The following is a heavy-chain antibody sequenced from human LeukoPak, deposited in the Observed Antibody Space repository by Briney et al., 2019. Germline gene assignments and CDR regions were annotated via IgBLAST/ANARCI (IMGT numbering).Heavy chain of an antibody. D-gene: IGHD3-3*01. CDR1: GGSFSGYY. CDR2: INHSGST. Sequence: SETLSLTCAVYGGSFSGYYWSWIRQPPGKGLEWIGEINHSGSTNYNPSLKSRVTISVDTSKNQFSLKLSSVTAADTAVYYCARGAIFGVVISYYYYYYMDVWGKGTTVTVSS. CDR3: ARGAIFGVVISYYYYYYMDV. J-gene: IGHJ6*03. V-gene: IGHV4-34*01.